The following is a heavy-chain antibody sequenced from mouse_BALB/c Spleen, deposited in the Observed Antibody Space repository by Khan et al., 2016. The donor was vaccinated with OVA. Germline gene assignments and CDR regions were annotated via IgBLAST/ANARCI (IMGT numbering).Heavy chain of an antibody. CDR1: GYTFANYA. CDR3: VRIPIPPYDFDY. J-gene: IGHJ2*01. Sequence: VQLVESGTELARPGASVNMSCKASGYTFANYAMHWVKQRPGQGLEWIGYINPSTGYTNYNQNFSDKATLTTDRSSSTAYMQLSSLTSDDSAVYYGVRIPIPPYDFDYWGQGTTLTVSS. V-gene: IGHV1-4*01. CDR2: INPSTGYT. D-gene: IGHD2-14*01.